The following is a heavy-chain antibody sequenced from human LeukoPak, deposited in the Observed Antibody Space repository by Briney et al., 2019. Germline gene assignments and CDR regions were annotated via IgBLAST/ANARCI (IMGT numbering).Heavy chain of an antibody. Sequence: GGSLRLSCVASGFTFSSYWMHWVRQDPRKGLVWVSRISGDGRNINYADSVRGRFTITRDNAKNTLYLQMNTLRVEDTAVYYCTRDLMDYDVSTGLHHYYMDVWGQGTTVTVSS. CDR1: GFTFSSYW. V-gene: IGHV3-74*01. CDR3: TRDLMDYDVSTGLHHYYMDV. D-gene: IGHD3-9*01. CDR2: ISGDGRNI. J-gene: IGHJ6*02.